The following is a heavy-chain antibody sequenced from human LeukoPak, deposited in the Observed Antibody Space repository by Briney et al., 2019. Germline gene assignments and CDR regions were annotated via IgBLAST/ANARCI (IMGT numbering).Heavy chain of an antibody. Sequence: SETLSLTCAVYGGSFSGYYWSWIRQPPGKGLEWIGEINHSGSTNYNPSPKSRVTISVDTSKNQFSLKLGSVTAADTAVYYCARGARAWNIVVVTATLDYWGQGTLVTVSS. D-gene: IGHD2-21*02. CDR1: GGSFSGYY. V-gene: IGHV4-34*01. CDR2: INHSGST. CDR3: ARGARAWNIVVVTATLDY. J-gene: IGHJ4*02.